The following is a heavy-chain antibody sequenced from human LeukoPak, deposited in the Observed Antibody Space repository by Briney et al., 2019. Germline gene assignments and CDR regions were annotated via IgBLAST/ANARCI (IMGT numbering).Heavy chain of an antibody. CDR1: GFTFSSYS. J-gene: IGHJ4*02. Sequence: PGGSLRLSCAASGFTFSSYSMNWVRQAPGKGLEWVSSISSSSSYIYYADSVKGRFTISRDNAKNSLYLQMNSLRAEDTAVYYCARDRGSGWYGDYWGQGTLVTVSS. CDR2: ISSSSSYI. D-gene: IGHD6-19*01. V-gene: IGHV3-21*01. CDR3: ARDRGSGWYGDY.